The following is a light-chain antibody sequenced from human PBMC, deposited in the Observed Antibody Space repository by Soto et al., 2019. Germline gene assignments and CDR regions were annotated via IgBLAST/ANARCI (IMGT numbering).Light chain of an antibody. CDR3: QQYNNWLPIT. CDR2: AAS. J-gene: IGKJ5*01. V-gene: IGKV3D-15*01. Sequence: EIMMTQSPATLSLSPGERATLSCRASQSVSSSLAWYQQKPGQAPRLLLYAASTRATGIPARFSGSGSGTELTLTIRSLQSEDFAVYFCQQYNNWLPITFGQGTRLEIK. CDR1: QSVSSS.